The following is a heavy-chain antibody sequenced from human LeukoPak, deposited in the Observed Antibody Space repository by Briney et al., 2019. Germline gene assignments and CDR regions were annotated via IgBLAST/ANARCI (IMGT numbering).Heavy chain of an antibody. J-gene: IGHJ4*02. CDR2: IYYSGST. CDR1: GGSISSYY. CDR3: ARGAAGGEFDY. D-gene: IGHD6-13*01. V-gene: IGHV4-59*12. Sequence: KPSETLSLTCTISGGSISSYYWSWIRQPPGKGLEWLGCIYYSGSTNYNPSIKSRLTIAVDTSKNQFSLKLSSVTAADTAVYYCARGAAGGEFDYWGQGTLVTVSS.